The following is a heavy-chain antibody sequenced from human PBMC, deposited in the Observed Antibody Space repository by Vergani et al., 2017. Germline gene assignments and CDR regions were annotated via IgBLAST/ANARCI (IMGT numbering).Heavy chain of an antibody. CDR2: ISAYSGET. J-gene: IGHJ4*02. Sequence: QVQLVQSGAEVKKPGASVKVSCKASRYPFSRYGISWVRQAPGQGLEWMGWISAYSGETRYARSLQGRVTMTTDASTNTAYMELSSLKSEDTAVFYCARATCSGGSCYRGFEYWGQGSLITVSS. D-gene: IGHD2-15*01. CDR1: RYPFSRYG. V-gene: IGHV1-18*01. CDR3: ARATCSGGSCYRGFEY.